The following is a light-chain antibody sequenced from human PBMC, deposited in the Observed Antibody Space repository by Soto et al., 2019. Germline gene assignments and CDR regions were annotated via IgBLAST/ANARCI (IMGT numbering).Light chain of an antibody. V-gene: IGKV1-9*01. CDR1: LGISNY. CDR3: QQLNSYPLT. CDR2: AAS. J-gene: IGKJ4*01. Sequence: DIPLAQSPSFLSAFVGDRVTITCRASLGISNYLAWYQQKPGTAPKLLLFAASTLQSGVPSRFSGSGSGTDFPLTITNLQPEDFATYYCQQLNSYPLTFAGGPKVDIK.